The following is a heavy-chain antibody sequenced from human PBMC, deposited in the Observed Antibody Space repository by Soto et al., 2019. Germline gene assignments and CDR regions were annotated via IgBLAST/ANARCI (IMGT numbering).Heavy chain of an antibody. D-gene: IGHD2-8*01. V-gene: IGHV4-34*01. CDR3: ARGRGLMVYATLNWFDP. J-gene: IGHJ5*02. Sequence: SETLSLTCAVYGGSFSGYYWSWIRQPPGKGPEWIGEINHSGSTNYNPSLKSRVTISVDTSKNQFSLKLSSVTAADTAVYYCARGRGLMVYATLNWFDPWGQGTLVTVSS. CDR2: INHSGST. CDR1: GGSFSGYY.